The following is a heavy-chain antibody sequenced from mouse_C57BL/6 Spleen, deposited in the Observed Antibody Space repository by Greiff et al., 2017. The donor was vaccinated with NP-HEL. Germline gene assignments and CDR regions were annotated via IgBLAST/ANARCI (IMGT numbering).Heavy chain of an antibody. CDR3: ASSTAQTPWFAY. CDR2: INPNNGGT. V-gene: IGHV1-18*01. CDR1: GYTFTDYN. D-gene: IGHD3-2*02. J-gene: IGHJ3*01. Sequence: VQLQQSGPELVKPGASVKIPCKASGYTFTDYNMAWVKQSHGKSLEWIGAINPNNGGTIYNQTFKGKATLTVDKTSSTAYMELSSLTSEDPAVHYCASSTAQTPWFAYWGQGTLVTVSA.